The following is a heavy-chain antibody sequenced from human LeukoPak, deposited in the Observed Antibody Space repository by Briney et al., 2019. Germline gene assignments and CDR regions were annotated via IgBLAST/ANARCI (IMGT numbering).Heavy chain of an antibody. J-gene: IGHJ4*02. V-gene: IGHV1-8*01. CDR3: ARVLSRMITFGGVIVSRY. Sequence: ASVKVSCKASGYTFTSYDINWVRQATGQGLEWMGWMNPNSGNTGYAQKFQGRVTMTRNTSISTAYMELSSLRSEDTAVYYCARVLSRMITFGGVIVSRYWGQGTLATVSS. CDR1: GYTFTSYD. D-gene: IGHD3-16*02. CDR2: MNPNSGNT.